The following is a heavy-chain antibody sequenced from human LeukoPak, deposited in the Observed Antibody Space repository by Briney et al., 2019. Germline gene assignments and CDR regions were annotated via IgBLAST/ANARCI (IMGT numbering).Heavy chain of an antibody. D-gene: IGHD3-10*01. J-gene: IGHJ4*02. Sequence: GGSLSLSCAASGFTFSSYWMHWVRHAPGKGLVWVSRINSDGSSTSYADSVKGRFTISRDNAKNTLYLQMSSLRAEDTAVYYGARPMLRGVIGPQDYWGQGTLVTVSS. CDR2: INSDGSST. CDR3: ARPMLRGVIGPQDY. V-gene: IGHV3-74*01. CDR1: GFTFSSYW.